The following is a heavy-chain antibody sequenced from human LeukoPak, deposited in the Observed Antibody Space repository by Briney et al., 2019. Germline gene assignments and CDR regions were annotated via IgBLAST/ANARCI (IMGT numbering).Heavy chain of an antibody. CDR1: GVTVSSYA. CDR3: AKSRNFDWLPSDY. CDR2: ISGSGGST. V-gene: IGHV3-23*01. Sequence: PGGSLRLSCAASGVTVSSYAMSWVRQAPGKGLEWVSGISGSGGSTYSADSVKGRFTTSRDNSKNTLYLQMNSLRAEDTAFYYCAKSRNFDWLPSDYWGQGTLVTVSS. J-gene: IGHJ4*02. D-gene: IGHD3-9*01.